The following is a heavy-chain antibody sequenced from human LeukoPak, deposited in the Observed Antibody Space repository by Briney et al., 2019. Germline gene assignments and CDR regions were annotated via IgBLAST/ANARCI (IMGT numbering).Heavy chain of an antibody. D-gene: IGHD4-17*01. CDR2: IYPGDSDT. V-gene: IGHV5-51*01. Sequence: GESLKISCKGSGYSFTSYWIGWVRQMPGKGLEWMGIIYPGDSDTRYSPSFQGQVTISADKSISTAYLQWSSLKASDTAMYYCARVGPYTVTTFGYFDYWGQETLVTVSS. CDR3: ARVGPYTVTTFGYFDY. CDR1: GYSFTSYW. J-gene: IGHJ4*02.